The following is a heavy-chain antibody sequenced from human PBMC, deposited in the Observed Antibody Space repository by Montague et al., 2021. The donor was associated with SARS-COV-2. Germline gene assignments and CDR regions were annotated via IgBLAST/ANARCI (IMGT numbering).Heavy chain of an antibody. J-gene: IGHJ4*02. CDR3: AHRIARHYDTSTYLWCPFDF. D-gene: IGHD3-22*01. V-gene: IGHV2-5*02. CDR2: SYWDDEK. Sequence: PALVKPTQTLTLTCTFSGFSRSTTGVGVGWIRQLPGKALEWLALSYWDDEKRYSPSLKSRLTITKDTSKNQVVLTMTNMDPVDTATYYCAHRIARHYDTSTYLWCPFDFWGQGTLVTVSS. CDR1: GFSRSTTGVG.